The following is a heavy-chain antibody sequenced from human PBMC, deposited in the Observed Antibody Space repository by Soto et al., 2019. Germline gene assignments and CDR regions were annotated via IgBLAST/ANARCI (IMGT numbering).Heavy chain of an antibody. CDR3: ARSQSPSTAYPPFDY. CDR1: GGSISSYY. V-gene: IGHV4-59*01. Sequence: SETLSLTCTVSGGSISSYYWSWIRQPPGKGLEWIGYIYYSGSTNYNPSLKSRVTISVDTSRDQFSLNLSSVTAADTAVYYCARSQSPSTAYPPFDYWGQGALVTVSS. J-gene: IGHJ4*02. D-gene: IGHD3-22*01. CDR2: IYYSGST.